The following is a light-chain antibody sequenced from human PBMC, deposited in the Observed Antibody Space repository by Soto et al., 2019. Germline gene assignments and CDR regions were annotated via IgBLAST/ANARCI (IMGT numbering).Light chain of an antibody. CDR2: GVS. V-gene: IGKV3-20*01. CDR1: QSGTSSY. CDR3: QQYASSPVT. Sequence: EIVLTQSPGTLSLSPGERATLSCRASQSGTSSYLAWYQQKPGQAPRLLMYGVSSRATGIPDRFSGSGSGTDFTLTISRLEPEDFALYFCQQYASSPVTFGGGTKLEI. J-gene: IGKJ4*01.